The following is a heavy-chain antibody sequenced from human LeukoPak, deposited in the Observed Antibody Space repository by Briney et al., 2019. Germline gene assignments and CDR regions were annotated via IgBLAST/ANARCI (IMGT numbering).Heavy chain of an antibody. CDR3: AGLRGSGTYYNGYYYMDV. CDR2: ISAYDGST. J-gene: IGHJ6*03. D-gene: IGHD3-10*01. CDR1: SYIITTYG. V-gene: IGHV1-18*01. Sequence: GASVKVSCKASSYIITTYGVSWVRQAPGQGLEWMGWISAYDGSTNYPQKLQGRVTMTTDTSTSTAYMELRSLRSDDTAVYYCAGLRGSGTYYNGYYYMDVWGKWTTVTVSS.